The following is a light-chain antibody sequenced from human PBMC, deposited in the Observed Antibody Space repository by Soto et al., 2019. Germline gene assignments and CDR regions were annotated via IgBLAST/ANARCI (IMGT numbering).Light chain of an antibody. Sequence: VVVTQSPLSLPVTPGEPASMSCRASQSLLHTNGINYLHWYLKKPGQSPQLLVYLGSHRASGVPDRFSGSGSGTEYTLRISRVEAEDVGIYYCMQALQKPSTFGQGTKVDIK. CDR2: LGS. V-gene: IGKV2-28*01. CDR1: QSLLHTNGINY. J-gene: IGKJ1*01. CDR3: MQALQKPST.